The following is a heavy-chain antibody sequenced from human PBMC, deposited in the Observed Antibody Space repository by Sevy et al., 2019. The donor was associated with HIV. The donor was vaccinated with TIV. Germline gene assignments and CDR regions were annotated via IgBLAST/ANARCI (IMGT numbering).Heavy chain of an antibody. V-gene: IGHV3-30*04. CDR1: GFTFNTYA. CDR3: ARSSLVVAGSYGMDV. Sequence: GESLKISCAASGFTFNTYAIHWVRQAPGKGLEWVALISYDGSYEYYADSVEGRFTISRDNSKNTRYLQMNSLRAEDTAVYYCARSSLVVAGSYGMDVWGQGTTVTVSS. J-gene: IGHJ6*02. D-gene: IGHD6-19*01. CDR2: ISYDGSYE.